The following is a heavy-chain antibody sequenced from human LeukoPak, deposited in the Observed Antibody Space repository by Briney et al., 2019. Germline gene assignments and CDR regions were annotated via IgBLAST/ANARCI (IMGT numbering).Heavy chain of an antibody. CDR3: ASSSWYGGFDY. Sequence: GGSLRLSCAASGFTVSNNHMNWVRQAPGKGLEWVSVIHSADTTYHADSVKGRFTISRDNSKNTLYLQMNSLRAGDTAVYYCASSSWYGGFDYWGQGTLVTVSS. CDR1: GFTVSNNH. CDR2: IHSADTT. J-gene: IGHJ4*02. D-gene: IGHD6-13*01. V-gene: IGHV3-53*01.